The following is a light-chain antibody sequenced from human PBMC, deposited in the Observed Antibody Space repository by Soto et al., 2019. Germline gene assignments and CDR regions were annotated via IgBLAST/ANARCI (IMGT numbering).Light chain of an antibody. CDR3: LQYYNFSWT. CDR2: AAS. Sequence: AIQMTQSPSSLSASEGDRVAISCRASQDIRNTLAWYQQKPGEAPKLLIFAASNLQSGVPSRFSGSGSVTDFTLAITGLQPEDFATYYCLQYYNFSWTFGQGTKVEVK. CDR1: QDIRNT. J-gene: IGKJ1*01. V-gene: IGKV1-6*01.